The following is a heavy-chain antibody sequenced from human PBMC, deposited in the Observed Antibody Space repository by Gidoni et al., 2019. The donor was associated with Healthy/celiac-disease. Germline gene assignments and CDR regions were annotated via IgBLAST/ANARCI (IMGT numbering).Heavy chain of an antibody. CDR2: ISSSSSYR. CDR1: GFTFRSYS. Sequence: EVQLVESGGGLVNPGGSLRLSCAASGFTFRSYSMNWVRQAQGKGLEWVSYISSSSSYRYYADSVKGRCTISRENAKKSRYLQMNRLRAEEKDGYYCARDLMTTVTNGGWGQGTLVTVSS. V-gene: IGHV3-21*01. J-gene: IGHJ4*02. CDR3: ARDLMTTVTNGG. D-gene: IGHD4-17*01.